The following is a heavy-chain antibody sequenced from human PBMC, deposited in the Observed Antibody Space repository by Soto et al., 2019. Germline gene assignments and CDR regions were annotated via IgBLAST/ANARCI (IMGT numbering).Heavy chain of an antibody. J-gene: IGHJ2*01. CDR3: ARDRTGDPLHADRYFDL. Sequence: QVQLVQSGAEVKKPGSSVKVSCKASGGTFSSYTISWVRQAPGQGLEWMGRIIPILGIANYAQKFQGRVTITADKSTSTAYMDLSSLRSEDTAVYYCARDRTGDPLHADRYFDLWGRGTLVTVSS. CDR1: GGTFSSYT. V-gene: IGHV1-69*08. CDR2: IIPILGIA. D-gene: IGHD7-27*01.